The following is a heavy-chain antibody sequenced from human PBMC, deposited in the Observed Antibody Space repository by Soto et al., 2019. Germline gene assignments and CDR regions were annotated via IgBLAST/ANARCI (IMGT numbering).Heavy chain of an antibody. CDR2: ISWNSGSI. CDR3: AATFTAGGYCSSTSCYVEVY. V-gene: IGHV3-9*01. CDR1: GFTFDDYA. D-gene: IGHD2-2*03. J-gene: IGHJ4*02. Sequence: GGSLRLSCAASGFTFDDYAMHWVRQAPGKGLEWVSGISWNSGSIGYADSVKGRFTISRDNAKNSLYLQMNSLRAEDTALYYCAATFTAGGYCSSTSCYVEVYWGQGTLVTVSS.